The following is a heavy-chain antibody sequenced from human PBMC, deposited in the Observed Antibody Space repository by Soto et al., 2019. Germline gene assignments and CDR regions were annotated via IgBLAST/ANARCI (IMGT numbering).Heavy chain of an antibody. D-gene: IGHD6-13*01. J-gene: IGHJ6*02. V-gene: IGHV1-46*01. CDR3: AREGAAAGTGYYYGMDV. CDR1: GYTFTSYY. CDR2: INPSGGST. Sequence: ASVKVSCKASGYTFTSYYMRWVRQAPGQGLEWMGIINPSGGSTSYAQKFQGRVTMTRDTSTSTVYMELSSLRSEDTAVYYCAREGAAAGTGYYYGMDVWGQGTTVTVSS.